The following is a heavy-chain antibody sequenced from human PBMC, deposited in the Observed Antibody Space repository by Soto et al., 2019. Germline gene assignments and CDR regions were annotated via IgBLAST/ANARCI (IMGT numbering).Heavy chain of an antibody. CDR3: ARPPYSASYYYFDQ. J-gene: IGHJ4*02. D-gene: IGHD1-26*01. CDR2: IYPGDSDT. Sequence: XESLKISCKASGCSFTSYWIGWVRQMPGKGLEWMGIIYPGDSDTIYSPSFQGQVTISADKSISTAYLQWNSLKASDTAMYYCARPPYSASYYYFDQWGQGTPVTVSS. V-gene: IGHV5-51*01. CDR1: GCSFTSYW.